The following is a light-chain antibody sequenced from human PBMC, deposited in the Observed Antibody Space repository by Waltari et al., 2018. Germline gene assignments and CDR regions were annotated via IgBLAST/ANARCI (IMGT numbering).Light chain of an antibody. J-gene: IGLJ3*02. CDR3: AAWDDSLNAVV. CDR1: SSNIGSNT. CDR2: SDN. Sequence: QSVVTQPPSASGTPGQWVTISCSGRSSNIGSNTLNWYQQLPGTAPKLLVYSDNQRPSGVPDRFSGSKSGTSASLAISGLQSEDEAGYYCAAWDDSLNAVVFGGGTKLTVL. V-gene: IGLV1-44*01.